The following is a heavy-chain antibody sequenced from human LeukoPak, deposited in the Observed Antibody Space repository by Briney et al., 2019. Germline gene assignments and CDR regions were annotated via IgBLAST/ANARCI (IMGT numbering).Heavy chain of an antibody. CDR1: GFTFDNYA. J-gene: IGHJ4*02. D-gene: IGHD2-15*01. CDR3: VKDVFLGFCSGGSCSAHFDY. Sequence: GGSPRLSCAASGFTFDNYAMHWVRQAPGKGLEWVSGISWNSGSIVYVDSVKGRFTISRDNAKNSLYLQMDSLRPEDMALYYCVKDVFLGFCSGGSCSAHFDYWGQGTLVTVSS. CDR2: ISWNSGSI. V-gene: IGHV3-9*03.